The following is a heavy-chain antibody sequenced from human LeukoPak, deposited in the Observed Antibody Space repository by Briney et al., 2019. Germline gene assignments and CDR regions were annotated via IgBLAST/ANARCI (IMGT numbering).Heavy chain of an antibody. D-gene: IGHD3-3*01. CDR2: ISSSSSYI. Sequence: PGGSLRLSCAASGFTFSSYSMNWVRQAPGKGLEWVSSISSSSSYIYYADSVKCRFTISRDNAKNSLYLQMNSLRAEDTAVYYCARNYAFWSGYSGIDYWGQGTLVTVSS. V-gene: IGHV3-21*01. CDR1: GFTFSSYS. CDR3: ARNYAFWSGYSGIDY. J-gene: IGHJ4*02.